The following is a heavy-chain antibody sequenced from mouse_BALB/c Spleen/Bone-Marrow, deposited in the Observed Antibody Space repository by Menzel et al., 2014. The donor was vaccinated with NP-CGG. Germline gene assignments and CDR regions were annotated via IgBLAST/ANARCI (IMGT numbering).Heavy chain of an antibody. Sequence: EVKLMESGGGLVQPGGSLILSCATSGFTFTDYYMSWVRQPPGKALEWLGFIRNKANGYTTEYSASVKGRFTISRDNSQSILYLQMNTLRAEDSATYYCARDYYGFFAYWGQGTLVTVSA. V-gene: IGHV7-3*02. CDR1: GFTFTDYY. CDR2: IRNKANGYTT. J-gene: IGHJ3*01. D-gene: IGHD1-2*01. CDR3: ARDYYGFFAY.